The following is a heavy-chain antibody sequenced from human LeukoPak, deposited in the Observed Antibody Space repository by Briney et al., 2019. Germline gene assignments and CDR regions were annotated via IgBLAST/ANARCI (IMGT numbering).Heavy chain of an antibody. CDR1: GYSISSGYY. CDR3: ARDGYSSGWTRDY. J-gene: IGHJ4*02. D-gene: IGHD6-19*01. CDR2: IYHSGST. V-gene: IGHV4-38-2*02. Sequence: SETLSLTCTVSGYSISSGYYWGWIRQPPGKGLEWIGSIYHSGSTYYNPSLKSRVTISVDTSKNQFSLKLSSVTAADTAVYYCARDGYSSGWTRDYWGQGTLVTVSS.